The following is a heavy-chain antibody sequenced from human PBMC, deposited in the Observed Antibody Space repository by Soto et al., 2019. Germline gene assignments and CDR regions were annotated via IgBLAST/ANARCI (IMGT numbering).Heavy chain of an antibody. CDR1: GGSISSYY. CDR3: ARDGGVRGSAYYFDY. Sequence: SETLSLTCTVSGGSISSYYWSWIRQPPGKGLEWIGYIYYSGSTNYNPSLKSRVTISVDASKNHFFLKLSSVTAADTAVYYCARDGGVRGSAYYFDYWGQGTLVTVSS. D-gene: IGHD3-3*01. J-gene: IGHJ4*02. V-gene: IGHV4-59*01. CDR2: IYYSGST.